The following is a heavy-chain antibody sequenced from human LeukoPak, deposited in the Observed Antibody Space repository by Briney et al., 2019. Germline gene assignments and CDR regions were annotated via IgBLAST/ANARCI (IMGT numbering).Heavy chain of an antibody. CDR3: ARDRASYYDSSGYPDAFDI. V-gene: IGHV4-31*03. CDR2: IYYSGST. J-gene: IGHJ3*02. CDR1: GGSISSGGYY. Sequence: PSETLSLTCTVSGGSISSGGYYWSWIRQHPGKGLEWIGYIYYSGSTYYNPALKSRFTISVDTSKNQFSLKLSSVTAADTAVYYCARDRASYYDSSGYPDAFDIWGQGTMVTVSS. D-gene: IGHD3-22*01.